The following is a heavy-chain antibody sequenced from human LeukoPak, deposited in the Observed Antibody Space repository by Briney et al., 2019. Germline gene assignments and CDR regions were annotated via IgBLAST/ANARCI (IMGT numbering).Heavy chain of an antibody. CDR3: ARETVGADSFFDS. Sequence: AGSLRLSCAASGFTFSNYGMIWVRPAPGMGLEWVSVISGSGGTTYYADSVKGRFTISRDNAKNSLYLQMNSLRDDDTAVYYCARETVGADSFFDSWGQGTLVTVSS. V-gene: IGHV3-48*02. CDR2: ISGSGGTT. CDR1: GFTFSNYG. J-gene: IGHJ4*02. D-gene: IGHD4-23*01.